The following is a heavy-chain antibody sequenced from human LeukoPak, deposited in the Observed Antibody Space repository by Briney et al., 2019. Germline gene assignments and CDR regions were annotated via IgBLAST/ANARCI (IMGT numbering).Heavy chain of an antibody. Sequence: PSETLSLTCTVSGGSVSSGSYYWSWIRQPPGKELEWIGYIYYSESTNYNPSLKSRVTISVDTSKNQFSLKLSSVTAADTAVYYCAGARRYYYDSSGYSFDYWGQGTLVTVSS. J-gene: IGHJ4*02. CDR2: IYYSEST. CDR3: AGARRYYYDSSGYSFDY. D-gene: IGHD3-22*01. CDR1: GGSVSSGSYY. V-gene: IGHV4-61*01.